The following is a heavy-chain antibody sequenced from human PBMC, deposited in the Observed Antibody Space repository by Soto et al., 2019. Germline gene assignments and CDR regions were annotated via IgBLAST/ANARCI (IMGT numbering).Heavy chain of an antibody. J-gene: IGHJ4*02. CDR3: SKGGRQGLVTSDFNY. CDR2: VYHDGRNT. Sequence: VQLVESGGGVVQPGRSLRLSCAASGFTFSDYAMHWVRQAPGKGLEWVAVVYHDGRNTHYADSVKGRFTISRDSSKNRVALEMPSLRAEDTAVYYCSKGGRQGLVTSDFNYWGQGALVTVSS. D-gene: IGHD6-19*01. V-gene: IGHV3-30*18. CDR1: GFTFSDYA.